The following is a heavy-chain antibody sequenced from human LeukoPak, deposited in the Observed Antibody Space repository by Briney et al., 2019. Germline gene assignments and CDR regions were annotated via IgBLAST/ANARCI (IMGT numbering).Heavy chain of an antibody. J-gene: IGHJ4*02. D-gene: IGHD5-24*01. V-gene: IGHV3-48*01. CDR3: ARDPRIDVDY. CDR1: GFTFSSYS. CDR2: ISSSSSTI. Sequence: GSLRLSCAASGFTFSSYSMNWVRQAPGKGLEWVSYISSSSSTIYYADSVKGRFTISRDNAKNSLYLQMNSLRAEDTAVYYCARDPRIDVDYWGQGTLVTVSS.